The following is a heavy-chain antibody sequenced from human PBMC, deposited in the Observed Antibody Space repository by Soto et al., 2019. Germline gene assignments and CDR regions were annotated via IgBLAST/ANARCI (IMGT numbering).Heavy chain of an antibody. Sequence: QVQLVQSGAEVRKPGASVKVSCKASGYTFTNFHFNWVRQATGQGLEWIGWMNPYSGDTGYAQNFHGRATMTRHTAITTSYRARTSVAPDGTAVYYWARGSPGTVDHWRQGTTVTVSS. CDR3: ARGSPGTVDH. J-gene: IGHJ4*02. CDR2: MNPYSGDT. CDR1: GYTFTNFH. V-gene: IGHV1-8*02. D-gene: IGHD3-10*01.